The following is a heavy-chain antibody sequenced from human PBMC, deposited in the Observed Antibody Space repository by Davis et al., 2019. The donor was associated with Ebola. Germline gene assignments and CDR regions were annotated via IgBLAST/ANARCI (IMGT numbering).Heavy chain of an antibody. CDR3: VRDPGVLRFLEWSAYYNMDI. CDR1: GFTFSSYW. J-gene: IGHJ6*02. V-gene: IGHV3-74*01. CDR2: IDSDGSNR. Sequence: GESLKISCAASGFTFSSYWMSWVRQAPGKGLMWVSRIDSDGSNRKYADSVKGRFTISRDNAKNTLYLQMNSLTADDTAVYYCVRDPGVLRFLEWSAYYNMDIWGQGTTVTVSS. D-gene: IGHD3-3*01.